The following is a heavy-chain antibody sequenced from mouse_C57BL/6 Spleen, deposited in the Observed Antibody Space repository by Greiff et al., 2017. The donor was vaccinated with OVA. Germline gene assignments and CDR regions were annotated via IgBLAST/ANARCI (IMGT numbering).Heavy chain of an antibody. V-gene: IGHV5-9*01. D-gene: IGHD2-10*01. Sequence: EVQLVESGGGLVKPGGSLKLSCAASGFTFSSYTMSWVRQTPEKRLEWVATISGGGGNTYYPDSVKGRFTISRDNAKNTLYLQMSILRSEDTALYYCATSSYSWFAYWGQGTLVTVSA. CDR2: ISGGGGNT. J-gene: IGHJ3*01. CDR1: GFTFSSYT. CDR3: ATSSYSWFAY.